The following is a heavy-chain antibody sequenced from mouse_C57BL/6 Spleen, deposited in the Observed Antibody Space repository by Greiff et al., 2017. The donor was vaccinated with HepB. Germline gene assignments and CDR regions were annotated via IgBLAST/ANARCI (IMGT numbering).Heavy chain of an antibody. CDR1: GFTFSDYY. CDR2: INYDGSST. V-gene: IGHV5-16*01. J-gene: IGHJ1*03. D-gene: IGHD2-4*01. Sequence: EVQVVESEGGLVQPGSSMKLSCTASGFTFSDYYMAWVRQVPEKGLEWVANINYDGSSTYYLDSLKSRFIISRDNAKNILYLQMSSLQSEDTATYYCARDPSYDYDGYWYFDVWGTGTTVTVSS. CDR3: ARDPSYDYDGYWYFDV.